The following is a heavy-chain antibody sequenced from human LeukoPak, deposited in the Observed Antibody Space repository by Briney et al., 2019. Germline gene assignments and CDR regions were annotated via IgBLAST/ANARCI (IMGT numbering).Heavy chain of an antibody. D-gene: IGHD3-10*01. Sequence: GGSLRLSCAASGFTFSSYAMTWVRQAPGQGLELVSGITSGGNTYYAESVKGRFTISRDNSKNTLYVQMNSLRAEDTAVYYCAKSVASGSYYNNDYWGQGTLVTVSS. CDR2: ITSGGNT. J-gene: IGHJ4*02. CDR1: GFTFSSYA. V-gene: IGHV3-23*01. CDR3: AKSVASGSYYNNDY.